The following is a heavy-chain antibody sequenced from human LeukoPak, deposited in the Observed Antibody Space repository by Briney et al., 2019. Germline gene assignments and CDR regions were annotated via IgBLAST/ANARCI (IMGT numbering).Heavy chain of an antibody. J-gene: IGHJ4*02. Sequence: GGSLRLSCAASGFVFSTYWMTWVRQAPGKGLEWVANINLDGTEEHYVDSSLKGRFTISRDNAKNSLYLQMTSLRVEDTAVYYCASGRHDFLHWGQGTLVTDSS. D-gene: IGHD3/OR15-3a*01. V-gene: IGHV3-7*01. CDR3: ASGRHDFLH. CDR2: INLDGTEE. CDR1: GFVFSTYW.